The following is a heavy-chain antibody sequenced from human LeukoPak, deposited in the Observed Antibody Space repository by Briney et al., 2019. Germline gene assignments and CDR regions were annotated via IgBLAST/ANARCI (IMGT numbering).Heavy chain of an antibody. D-gene: IGHD3-16*01. J-gene: IGHJ3*02. CDR3: AKDLEFGPRSIFDI. CDR1: GFTFSTYA. V-gene: IGHV3-23*01. CDR2: ISFSGDTT. Sequence: GGSLRLSCAASGFTFSTYAMSWVRQAPGKGLEWVSAISFSGDTTYYADSVKGRFTISRDNSKNTLYLQVNSLRAEDTALYYCAKDLEFGPRSIFDIWGQGTMATLSS.